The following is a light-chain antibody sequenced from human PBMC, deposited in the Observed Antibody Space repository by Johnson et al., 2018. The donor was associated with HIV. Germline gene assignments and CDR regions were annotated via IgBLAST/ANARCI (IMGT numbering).Light chain of an antibody. CDR3: GTLDSSLSAV. CDR2: DNN. CDR1: SSNIGNHY. V-gene: IGLV1-51*01. Sequence: QSVLTQPPSVSAAPGQKVTISCSGTSSNIGNHYVSWYQLLPGTAPKLLIYDNNKRPSGIPDRFSGSKSGTSATLGITGLQTGDEADYYCGTLDSSLSAVFGTGTKVTVL. J-gene: IGLJ1*01.